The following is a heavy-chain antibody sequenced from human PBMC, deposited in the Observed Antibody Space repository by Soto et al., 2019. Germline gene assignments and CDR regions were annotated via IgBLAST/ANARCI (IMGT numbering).Heavy chain of an antibody. CDR3: AKEGRSYDYGDYHYYYMDV. J-gene: IGHJ6*03. D-gene: IGHD4-17*01. CDR1: GFTFSSYA. V-gene: IGHV3-30-3*01. CDR2: ISYDGSNK. Sequence: GGSLRLSCAASGFTFSSYAMHWVRQAPGKGLEWVAVISYDGSNKYYADSVKGRFTISRDNSKNTLYLQMNSLRAEDTAVYYCAKEGRSYDYGDYHYYYMDVWGKGTTVTVSS.